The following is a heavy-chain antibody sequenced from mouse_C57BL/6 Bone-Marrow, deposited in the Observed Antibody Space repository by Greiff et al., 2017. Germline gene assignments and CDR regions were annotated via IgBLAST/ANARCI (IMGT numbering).Heavy chain of an antibody. CDR3: ARLDYDYDGTLLFAY. J-gene: IGHJ3*01. Sequence: QVQLQQSGPELVKPGASVKLSCKASGYTFTSYDINWVKQRPGQGLEWIGWIYPRDGSTKYNEKFKGKATLTVDTSSSTAYMELHSLTSEDAAVYFCARLDYDYDGTLLFAYWGQGTLVTVSA. CDR1: GYTFTSYD. V-gene: IGHV1-85*01. CDR2: IYPRDGST. D-gene: IGHD2-4*01.